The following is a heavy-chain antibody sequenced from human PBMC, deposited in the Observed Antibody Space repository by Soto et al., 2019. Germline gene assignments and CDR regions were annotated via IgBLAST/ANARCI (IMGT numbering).Heavy chain of an antibody. CDR1: GGSISSSSYY. CDR3: AREKEAAADSLFSDY. V-gene: IGHV4-39*01. J-gene: IGHJ4*02. D-gene: IGHD6-13*01. CDR2: IYYSGST. Sequence: SETLSLTCTVSGGSISSSSYYWGWIRQPPGKGLEWIGSIYYSGSTYYNPSLKSRVTISVDTSKNQFSLKLSSVTAADTAVYYCAREKEAAADSLFSDYWGQGTLVTVSS.